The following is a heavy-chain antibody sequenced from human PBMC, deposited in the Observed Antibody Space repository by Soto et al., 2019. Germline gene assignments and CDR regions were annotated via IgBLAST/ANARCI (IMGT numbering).Heavy chain of an antibody. Sequence: SESLSLTCTVSGGSISSYYWSWIRQPPGKGLEWIGYIYYSGSTNYNPSLKSRVTISVDTSKNQFSLKLSSVTAADTAVYYCATDPTIFGVVTRPHRYYYGMDVWGQGTTVTVSS. CDR2: IYYSGST. CDR1: GGSISSYY. CDR3: ATDPTIFGVVTRPHRYYYGMDV. D-gene: IGHD3-3*01. J-gene: IGHJ6*02. V-gene: IGHV4-59*01.